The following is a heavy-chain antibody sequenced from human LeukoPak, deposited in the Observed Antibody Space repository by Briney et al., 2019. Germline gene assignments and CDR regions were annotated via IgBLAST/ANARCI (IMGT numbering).Heavy chain of an antibody. J-gene: IGHJ4*02. Sequence: PGGSLRLSCAASGFTFSSYAMSWVRQVPGKGLEWVSSISASGGVTHYADSVKGRFTISGDNSKNTLYLQRSSLRAEDTAVYYCARGRATYCFDYWGQGTLVTVSS. CDR3: ARGRATYCFDY. D-gene: IGHD2-21*01. CDR2: ISASGGVT. V-gene: IGHV3-23*01. CDR1: GFTFSSYA.